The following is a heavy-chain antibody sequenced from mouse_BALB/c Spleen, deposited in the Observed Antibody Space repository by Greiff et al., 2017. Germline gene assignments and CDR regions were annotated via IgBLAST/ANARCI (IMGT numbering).Heavy chain of an antibody. V-gene: IGHV3-2*02. Sequence: EVQRVESGPGLVKPSQSLSLTCTVTGYSITSDYAWNWIRQFPGNKLEWMGYISYSGSTSYNPSLKSRISITRDTSKNQFFLQLNSVTTEDTATYYCARKEGNYYAMDYWGQGTSVTVSS. CDR3: ARKEGNYYAMDY. CDR2: ISYSGST. J-gene: IGHJ4*01. CDR1: GYSITSDYA. D-gene: IGHD2-1*01.